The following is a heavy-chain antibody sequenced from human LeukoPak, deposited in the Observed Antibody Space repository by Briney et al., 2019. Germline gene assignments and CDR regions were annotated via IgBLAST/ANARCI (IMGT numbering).Heavy chain of an antibody. Sequence: ATVKVSCKASGYIFTGYYMHWVRQAPGQGLEWMGWINPNSGGTNYAQKFQGRVTMTRDTSISTAYMELSRLRSDDTAVYYCARLSSTIQYYYGMDVWGQGTTVTVSS. CDR3: ARLSSTIQYYYGMDV. V-gene: IGHV1-2*02. D-gene: IGHD2-2*01. CDR1: GYIFTGYY. CDR2: INPNSGGT. J-gene: IGHJ6*02.